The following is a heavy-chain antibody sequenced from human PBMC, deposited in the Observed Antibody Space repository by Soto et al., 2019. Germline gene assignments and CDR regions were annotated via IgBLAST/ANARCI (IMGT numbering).Heavy chain of an antibody. J-gene: IGHJ6*03. CDR3: ARRRVVPAAMGYYYYYMDV. Sequence: GGSLRLSCAASGFTFSDYYMSWIRQAPGKGLEWVSYISSSGSTIYYADSVKGRFTISRDNAKNSLYLQMNSLRAEDTAVYYCARRRVVPAAMGYYYYYMDVWGKGTTVTVSS. D-gene: IGHD2-2*01. V-gene: IGHV3-11*01. CDR1: GFTFSDYY. CDR2: ISSSGSTI.